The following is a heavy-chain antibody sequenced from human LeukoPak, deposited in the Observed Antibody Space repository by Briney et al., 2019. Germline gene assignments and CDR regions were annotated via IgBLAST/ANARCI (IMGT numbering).Heavy chain of an antibody. CDR3: ARDGGATMVRGVATYDS. Sequence: GGSLRLSCAASGFTFSRYSMNWVRQAPGKGLEWVSYISRSSSTIHYADSVKGRFTISRDNAKSSLFLQMNSLRAEDTAVYYCARDGGATMVRGVATYDSWGQGTLVTVSS. CDR1: GFTFSRYS. D-gene: IGHD3-10*01. V-gene: IGHV3-48*04. J-gene: IGHJ4*02. CDR2: ISRSSSTI.